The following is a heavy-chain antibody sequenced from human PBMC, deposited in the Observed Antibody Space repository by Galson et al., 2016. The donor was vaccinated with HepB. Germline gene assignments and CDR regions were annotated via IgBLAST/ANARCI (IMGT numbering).Heavy chain of an antibody. CDR3: AALGYFDC. CDR2: ITQDGSGK. V-gene: IGHV3-7*01. J-gene: IGHJ4*02. CDR1: GFTFTHYW. Sequence: SLRLSCAASGFTFTHYWMTWVRQAPGRGLEWVASITQDGSGKHYVDSVKGRFTISRDNAKNALYLQMNSLRAEDTAVYYCAALGYFDCWGQGTLVTVSS.